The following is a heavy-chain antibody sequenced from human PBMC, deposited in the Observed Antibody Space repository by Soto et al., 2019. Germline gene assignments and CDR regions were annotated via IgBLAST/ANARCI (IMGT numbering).Heavy chain of an antibody. CDR2: IYYSGST. V-gene: IGHV4-39*01. J-gene: IGHJ1*01. D-gene: IGHD2-15*01. CDR3: ARHGKGILVVVAATFFPY. Sequence: SAGTPSRSCYFGCWILRPTGKGLEWIGSIYYSGSTYYNPSLKSRVTISVDTSKNQFSLKLSSVTAADTAVYYCARHGKGILVVVAATFFPYWRHGPLVSV. CDR1: AGTPSRSCYF.